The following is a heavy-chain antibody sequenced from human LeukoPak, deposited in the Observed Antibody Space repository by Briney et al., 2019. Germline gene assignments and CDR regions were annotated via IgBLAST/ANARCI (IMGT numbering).Heavy chain of an antibody. CDR2: INPSGGST. D-gene: IGHD5-18*01. J-gene: IGHJ6*02. V-gene: IGHV1-46*01. CDR3: ARDTALVTATVYYGMDV. CDR1: GYTFTSYY. Sequence: ASVKVSCKASGYTFTSYYMHWVRQAPGQGLEWMGIINPSGGSTSYAQKFQGRVTMTRDTSTSTVYMELSSLKSEDTAVYYCARDTALVTATVYYGMDVWGQGTTVTVSS.